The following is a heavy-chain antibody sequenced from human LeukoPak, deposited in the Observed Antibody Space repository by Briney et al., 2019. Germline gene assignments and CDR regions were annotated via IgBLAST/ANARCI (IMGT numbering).Heavy chain of an antibody. CDR2: ISGSGGTT. CDR1: GFTFSSFP. V-gene: IGHV3-23*01. D-gene: IGHD6-19*01. CDR3: AKDAPLIAVATS. Sequence: PGGSLRLSCAGSGFTFSSFPMTWIRQAPGKGLEWVSFISGSGGTTHYADSVRGRFTVSRDNSNNTLYLHMASLADEDTAIYYCAKDAPLIAVATSWGQGTLVIVSS. J-gene: IGHJ4*02.